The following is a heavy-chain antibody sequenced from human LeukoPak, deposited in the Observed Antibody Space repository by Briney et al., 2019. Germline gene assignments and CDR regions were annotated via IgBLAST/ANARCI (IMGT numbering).Heavy chain of an antibody. J-gene: IGHJ1*01. CDR1: GGSFSGYY. Sequence: SETLSLTCAVYGGSFSGYYWSWIRQPPGKGLEWIGEINHSGSTNYNPSLKSRVTISVDTPKNQFSLKLSSVTAADTAVYYCARGDIGYCSSTSYYGSSYFQHWGQGTLVTVSS. CDR3: ARGDIGYCSSTSYYGSSYFQH. V-gene: IGHV4-34*01. CDR2: INHSGST. D-gene: IGHD2-2*01.